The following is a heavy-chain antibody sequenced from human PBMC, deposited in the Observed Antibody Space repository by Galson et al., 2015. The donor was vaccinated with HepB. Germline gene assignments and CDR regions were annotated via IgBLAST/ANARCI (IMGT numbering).Heavy chain of an antibody. Sequence: SETLSLTCAVYGGSFSGFYWSWIRQPPGKGLEWIGEISYGGSTNYNPSLKSRATISIDTSKNHFSLRLGSVTAADSAVYYCATDMVTKVLAYWSQGTPVTV. CDR1: GGSFSGFY. J-gene: IGHJ4*02. CDR2: ISYGGST. CDR3: ATDMVTKVLAY. D-gene: IGHD2-21*02. V-gene: IGHV4-34*01.